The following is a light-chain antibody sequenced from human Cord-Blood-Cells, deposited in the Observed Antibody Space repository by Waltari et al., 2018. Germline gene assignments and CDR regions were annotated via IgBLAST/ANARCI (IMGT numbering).Light chain of an antibody. CDR3: QSYDSSLSGWV. CDR1: SSNIGAGYD. V-gene: IGLV1-40*01. CDR2: GNS. J-gene: IGLJ3*02. Sequence: QSVLTQPPSVSGAPGHRVTISCTGSSSNIGAGYDVHWYQQLPGTAPKLLIYGNSNRPSGGPDRFSGSKSGTSASLAITGLQAEDEADYYCQSYDSSLSGWVFGGGTKLTVL.